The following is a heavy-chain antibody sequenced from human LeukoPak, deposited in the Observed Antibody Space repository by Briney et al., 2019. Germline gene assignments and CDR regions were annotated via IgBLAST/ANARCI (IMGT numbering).Heavy chain of an antibody. CDR1: GFTFSSYW. V-gene: IGHV3-74*01. D-gene: IGHD5-18*01. J-gene: IGHJ6*02. Sequence: GGSLRLSCAASGFTFSSYWLHWVRQAPGKGLVWVSRINSDGSSTSYADSVKGRFTISRDNAKNTLYLQMNSLRAEDTAVYYCARDLYSYGSYYYYYGMDVWGQGTPVTVSS. CDR2: INSDGSST. CDR3: ARDLYSYGSYYYYYGMDV.